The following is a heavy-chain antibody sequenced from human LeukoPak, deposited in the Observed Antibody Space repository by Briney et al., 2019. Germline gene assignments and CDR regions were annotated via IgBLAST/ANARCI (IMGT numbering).Heavy chain of an antibody. V-gene: IGHV4-39*01. D-gene: IGHD3-10*01. J-gene: IGHJ4*02. CDR2: IYYSGST. Sequence: SETLSLTCTVSGGSIGSSSYYWGWIRQPPGKGLEWIGSIYYSGSTYYNPSLKRRVTISVDTSKNQFSLKLSSVTAADTAVYYCASESYYGSGSLHKYYFDYWGQGTLVTVSS. CDR1: GGSIGSSSYY. CDR3: ASESYYGSGSLHKYYFDY.